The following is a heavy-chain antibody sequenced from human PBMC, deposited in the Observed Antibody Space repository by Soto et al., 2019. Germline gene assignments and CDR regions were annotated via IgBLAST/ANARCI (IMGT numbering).Heavy chain of an antibody. J-gene: IGHJ4*02. D-gene: IGHD6-13*01. V-gene: IGHV4-59*01. CDR2: IYYSGST. CDR1: GGSISSYY. CDR3: SRGLAAAGHFDY. Sequence: SETLSLTCTVSGGSISSYYWSWIRQPPGKGLEWIGYIYYSGSTNYNPSLKSRVTISVDTSKNQFSLKLNSVTAADTAVYYCSRGLAAAGHFDYWGQGTLVTVSS.